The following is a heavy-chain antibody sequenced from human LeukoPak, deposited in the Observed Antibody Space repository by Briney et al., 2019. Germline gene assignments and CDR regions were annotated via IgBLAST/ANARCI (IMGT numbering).Heavy chain of an antibody. CDR1: GFTFSSYW. J-gene: IGHJ4*02. D-gene: IGHD6-13*01. CDR2: INSDGSST. Sequence: PGGSLRLSCAASGFTFSSYWMHWVRQAPGKGLVWVSRINSDGSSTNYADSVKVRFTISRGNAENTLYLQMNSLRAEDTAVYYCARKAAGLTFDYWGQGTLVTVSS. V-gene: IGHV3-74*01. CDR3: ARKAAGLTFDY.